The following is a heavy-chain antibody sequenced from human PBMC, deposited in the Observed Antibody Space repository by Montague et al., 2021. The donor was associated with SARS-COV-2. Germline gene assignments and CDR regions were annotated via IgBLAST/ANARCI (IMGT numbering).Heavy chain of an antibody. Sequence: CAISGDSVSSNSATWNRVRQSPSRGLEWLGRTYYRSKWYNDYAVSVRGRVTINPDTSKNQFSLQPNSVTPEDTAIYYCTSGREGNYNVMDVWGQGTTVTVSS. CDR2: TYYRSKWYN. D-gene: IGHD1-1*01. V-gene: IGHV6-1*01. CDR3: TSGREGNYNVMDV. J-gene: IGHJ6*02. CDR1: GDSVSSNSAT.